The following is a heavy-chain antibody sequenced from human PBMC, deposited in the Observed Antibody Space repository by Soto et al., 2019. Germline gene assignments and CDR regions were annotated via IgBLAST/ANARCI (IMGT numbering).Heavy chain of an antibody. CDR3: AKAINDFYAPLDY. J-gene: IGHJ4*02. V-gene: IGHV3-23*01. CDR2: ISGGADDT. CDR1: GFTFSNYA. Sequence: EVQLLESGGGLVQPGGSLRLSCTASGFTFSNYAMGWVRQAPGKGLEWVSVISGGADDTHYADSVKGRFTISRDNSKQALYVQMDSLGAEDTAVYYCAKAINDFYAPLDYWGQRMRVTVSS. D-gene: IGHD2-21*02.